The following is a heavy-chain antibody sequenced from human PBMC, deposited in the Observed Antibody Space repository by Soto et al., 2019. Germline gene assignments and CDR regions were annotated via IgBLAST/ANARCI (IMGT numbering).Heavy chain of an antibody. CDR3: AIDVRRSNQFDH. CDR1: GYTLTELS. D-gene: IGHD3-10*01. CDR2: FDLENGET. Sequence: ASVKVSCKVSGYTLTELSIHGVVQSAGEGLEGMGGFDLENGETIYAQRFQGRVTMTEESSADTPYMELSSLRSEDTAVYCCAIDVRRSNQFDHWGKGTMVTVSS. J-gene: IGHJ4*02. V-gene: IGHV1-24*01.